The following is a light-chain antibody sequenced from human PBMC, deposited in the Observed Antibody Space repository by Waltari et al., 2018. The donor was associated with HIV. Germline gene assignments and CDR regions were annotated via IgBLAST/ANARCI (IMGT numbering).Light chain of an antibody. CDR1: SGSVSTSYY. J-gene: IGLJ2*01. V-gene: IGLV8-61*01. Sequence: QTVVTQEPSFSVSPGGTVTLTCGLNSGSVSTSYYPSWYQQTPGPAPRTLIYSTTRRCSGVPDRISGSMLGNKAALTSTGAQADDECDYYCALYMGSAILFGGGTKLTVL. CDR3: ALYMGSAIL. CDR2: STT.